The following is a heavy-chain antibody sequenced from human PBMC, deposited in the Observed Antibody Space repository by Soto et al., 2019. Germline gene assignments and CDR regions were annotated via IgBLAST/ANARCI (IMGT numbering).Heavy chain of an antibody. CDR2: IYYSGST. D-gene: IGHD3-3*01. CDR3: ARGSLTIFGVVICDY. CDR1: GGSISSSSYY. V-gene: IGHV4-39*01. Sequence: ETLSLTCTVSGGSISSSSYYWGWIRQPPGKGLEWIGSIYYSGSTYYNPSLKSRVTISVDTSKNQFSLKLSSVTAADTAVYYCARGSLTIFGVVICDYWGQGTLVTVSS. J-gene: IGHJ4*02.